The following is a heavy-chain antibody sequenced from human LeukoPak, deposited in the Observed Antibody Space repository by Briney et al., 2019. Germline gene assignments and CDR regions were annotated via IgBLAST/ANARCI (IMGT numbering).Heavy chain of an antibody. J-gene: IGHJ4*02. CDR3: ARDHNYAFDN. CDR1: GFPFIEYS. V-gene: IGHV3-48*01. Sequence: GGSLRLSCTASGFPFIEYSMNWVRQVPGKGLEWIAYIGIDSGNTKYADSVGGRFTISADKTKNSLYLQMNSLRVEDTAVYYCARDHNYAFDNWGQGTLVSVAS. D-gene: IGHD1-1*01. CDR2: IGIDSGNT.